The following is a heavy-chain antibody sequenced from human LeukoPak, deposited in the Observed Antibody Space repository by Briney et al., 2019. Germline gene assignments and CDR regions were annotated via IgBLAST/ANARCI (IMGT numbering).Heavy chain of an antibody. Sequence: SETLSLTCTVSGGSISSYYWGWIRQPPGKGLEWIGEINHGGSTNYNPSLKSRVTISVDTSKNRFSLKLSSVTAADTTVYYCARGYVSGSYYQYWGQGTLVTVSS. CDR1: GGSISSYY. D-gene: IGHD3-10*01. V-gene: IGHV4-34*01. CDR3: ARGYVSGSYYQY. CDR2: INHGGST. J-gene: IGHJ4*02.